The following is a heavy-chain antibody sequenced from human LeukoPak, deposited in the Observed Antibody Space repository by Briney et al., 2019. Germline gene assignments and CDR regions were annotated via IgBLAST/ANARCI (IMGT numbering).Heavy chain of an antibody. CDR2: IYHSGST. Sequence: PSETLSLTCAVSAGSISSGGYSWSWIRQPPGKGLEWIGYIYHSGSTYYNPSLKSRVTISVDRSKNQFSLKLSSVIAADTAVYYCARGFSYYYDSSAKRAFDIWGQGTMVTVSS. CDR1: AGSISSGGYS. CDR3: ARGFSYYYDSSAKRAFDI. V-gene: IGHV4-30-2*01. D-gene: IGHD3-22*01. J-gene: IGHJ3*02.